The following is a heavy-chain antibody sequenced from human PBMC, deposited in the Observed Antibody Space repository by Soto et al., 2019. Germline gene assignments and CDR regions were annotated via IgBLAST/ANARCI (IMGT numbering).Heavy chain of an antibody. CDR1: GYSFTNYW. CDR2: IDPTDSHP. V-gene: IGHV5-10-1*01. Sequence: GESLKISCEASGYSFTNYWINWVRQMPGKGLEWMGRIDPTDSHPNYSPSFQGHVTVSVDRSISTAYLQWSSLKASDSAVYYCDRGGTTIPLDVWGQGTTVTVSS. D-gene: IGHD2-2*01. J-gene: IGHJ6*02. CDR3: DRGGTTIPLDV.